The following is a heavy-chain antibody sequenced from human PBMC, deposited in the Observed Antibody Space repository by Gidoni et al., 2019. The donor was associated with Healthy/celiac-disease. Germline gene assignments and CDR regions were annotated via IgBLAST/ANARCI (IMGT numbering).Heavy chain of an antibody. CDR1: GFTVANYA. J-gene: IGHJ6*02. V-gene: IGHV3-9*01. D-gene: IGHD3-16*01. CDR3: AKDIGSYYYYGMDV. CDR2: ITWNSDNM. Sequence: EIQLVESGGGLVQPGRSLRLSCAASGFTVANYALPWVRQAPGKGLGWVSGITWNSDNMGYADSVKGRFTITRDNAKNSLYLEMNSLRAEDTALYYCAKDIGSYYYYGMDVWGQGTTVTVS.